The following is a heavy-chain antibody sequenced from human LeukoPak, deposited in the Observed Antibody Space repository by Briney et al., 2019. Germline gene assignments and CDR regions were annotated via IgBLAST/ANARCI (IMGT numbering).Heavy chain of an antibody. CDR3: AREDGGSYLDY. CDR2: IWYDGSNK. CDR1: GFTFSSYG. J-gene: IGHJ4*02. Sequence: GGSLRLSCAASGFTFSSYGMHWVRQAPGKGLEWVAIIWYDGSNKYYADSVKGQFTISRDNSKNTLYLQMNSLRAEDTAVYYCAREDGGSYLDYWGQGTLVTVSS. D-gene: IGHD1-26*01. V-gene: IGHV3-33*08.